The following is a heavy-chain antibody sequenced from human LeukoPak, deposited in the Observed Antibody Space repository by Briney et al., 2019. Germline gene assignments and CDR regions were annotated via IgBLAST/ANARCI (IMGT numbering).Heavy chain of an antibody. CDR2: IWYDGSNK. CDR1: GFTFSSYG. Sequence: QPGGSLRLSCAASGFTFSSYGMHWVRQAPGKGLEWVAVIWYDGSNKYYADSVKGRFTISRDNSKNTLYLQMNSLRAEDTAVYYCARDGTGRDSSGYYRYFDYWGQGTLVTVSS. D-gene: IGHD3-22*01. J-gene: IGHJ4*02. V-gene: IGHV3-33*01. CDR3: ARDGTGRDSSGYYRYFDY.